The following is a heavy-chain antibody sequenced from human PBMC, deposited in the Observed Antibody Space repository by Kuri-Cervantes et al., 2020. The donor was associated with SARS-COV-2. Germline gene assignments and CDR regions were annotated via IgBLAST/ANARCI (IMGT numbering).Heavy chain of an antibody. J-gene: IGHJ4*02. CDR1: GFTFTSSA. D-gene: IGHD3-10*02. Sequence: SVKVSCKASGFTFTSSATQWVRQARGQRLEWIGWIVVGSGNTNYAQKFQERVTITRDMSTSTAYMELSSLRSEDMAVYYCARQFETTMLYYFDYWGQGTLVTVSS. CDR2: IVVGSGNT. CDR3: ARQFETTMLYYFDY. V-gene: IGHV1-58*02.